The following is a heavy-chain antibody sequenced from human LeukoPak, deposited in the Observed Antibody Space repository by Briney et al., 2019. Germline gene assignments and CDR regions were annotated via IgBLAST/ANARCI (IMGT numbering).Heavy chain of an antibody. CDR1: GYTFTSFG. V-gene: IGHV1-18*01. CDR2: IIAYNGNT. CDR3: ATTYIIAAAGTDKGSDAFDI. J-gene: IGHJ3*02. Sequence: ASVKVSCKASGYTFTSFGIRWVRHAPVQGLESMGCIIAYNGNTNYAQKLQGRVTMTTDTSTSTAYMELRSLRSDDTAVYYCATTYIIAAAGTDKGSDAFDIWGQGTMVTVSS. D-gene: IGHD6-13*01.